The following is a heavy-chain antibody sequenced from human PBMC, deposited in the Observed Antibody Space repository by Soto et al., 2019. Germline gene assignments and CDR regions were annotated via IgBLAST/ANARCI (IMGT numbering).Heavy chain of an antibody. D-gene: IGHD2-8*01. CDR1: GFTFSSYG. V-gene: IGHV3-30*18. CDR2: ISYDGSNK. J-gene: IGHJ4*02. CDR3: ANVLRLDY. Sequence: GALRLSCAASGFTFSSYGMHWVRQAPGKGLEWVAVISYDGSNKYYADSVKGRFTISRDNSKNTLYLQMNSLRAEDTAVYYCANVLRLDYWGQGTLVTVSA.